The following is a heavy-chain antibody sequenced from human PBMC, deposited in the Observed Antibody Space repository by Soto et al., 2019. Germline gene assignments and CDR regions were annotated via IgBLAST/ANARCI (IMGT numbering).Heavy chain of an antibody. J-gene: IGHJ4*02. V-gene: IGHV1-69*01. CDR1: GGNESSYR. CDR3: ARDPLYYDSSGYFSTSFYDY. Sequence: CGGNESSYRWCWYHQKNGQGLEWMGGIIPIFGTANYAQKFQGRVTITADESTSTAYMELSSLRSEDTAVYYCARDPLYYDSSGYFSTSFYDYWGQGTLVTVSS. CDR2: IIPIFGTA. D-gene: IGHD3-22*01.